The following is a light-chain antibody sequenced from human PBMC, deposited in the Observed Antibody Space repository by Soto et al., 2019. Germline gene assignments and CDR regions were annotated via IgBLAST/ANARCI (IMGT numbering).Light chain of an antibody. CDR2: GAS. J-gene: IGKJ1*01. V-gene: IGKV3-20*01. Sequence: EILMAQSLATLSMSPGERATLSCRASQSVIIYLAWYKRQPGQAPRLLIFGASYRATGIPARFSGGGSETDFTLTITRLEPEDFAVYYCQQYSSSRTFGQGTKVDI. CDR1: QSVIIY. CDR3: QQYSSSRT.